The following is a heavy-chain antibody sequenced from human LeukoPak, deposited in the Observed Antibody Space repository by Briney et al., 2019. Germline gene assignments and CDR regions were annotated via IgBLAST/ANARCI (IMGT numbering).Heavy chain of an antibody. Sequence: RASVKVSCKASGYTFTGYYMHWVRQAPGQGLEWMGWINPNSGGTNYAQKFQGRVTMTRDTSISTAYMELSRLRSDDTAVYYCARVYLDYYDSSGSTFDYWGQGTLVTVSS. CDR3: ARVYLDYYDSSGSTFDY. CDR1: GYTFTGYY. V-gene: IGHV1-2*02. J-gene: IGHJ4*02. D-gene: IGHD3-22*01. CDR2: INPNSGGT.